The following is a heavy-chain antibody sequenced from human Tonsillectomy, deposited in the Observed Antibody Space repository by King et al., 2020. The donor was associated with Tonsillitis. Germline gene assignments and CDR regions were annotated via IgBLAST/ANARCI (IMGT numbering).Heavy chain of an antibody. V-gene: IGHV1-3*01. CDR2: INAGNGNT. D-gene: IGHD6-19*01. CDR1: GYTFTSYA. J-gene: IGHJ2*01. CDR3: ARDRKADWYFDL. Sequence: VQLVQSGAEVKKPGASVKVSCKASGYTFTSYAMHWVRQAPGQRLEWMGWINAGNGNTKYSQKFQGRVTITRDTSASTAYMELSNLRSEDTAVYYCARDRKADWYFDLWGRGTLVTVSS.